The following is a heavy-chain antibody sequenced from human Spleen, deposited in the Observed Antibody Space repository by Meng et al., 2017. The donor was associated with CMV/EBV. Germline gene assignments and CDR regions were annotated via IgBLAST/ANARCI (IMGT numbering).Heavy chain of an antibody. Sequence: GSLRLSCAVYGGSFSGYYWSWIRQPPGKGLEWIGEINHSGSTKSNPSLKSRVTISVDTSKNQFSLKLSSVTAADTAVYYCARGSSPCGVTSCYLHVDYWGQGTLVTVSS. CDR1: GGSFSGYY. CDR3: ARGSSPCGVTSCYLHVDY. V-gene: IGHV4-34*01. CDR2: INHSGST. D-gene: IGHD2-2*01. J-gene: IGHJ4*02.